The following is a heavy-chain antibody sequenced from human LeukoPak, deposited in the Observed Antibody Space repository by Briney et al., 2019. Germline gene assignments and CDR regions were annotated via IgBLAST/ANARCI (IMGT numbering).Heavy chain of an antibody. Sequence: KPGGSLRLSCAASGFSFSGYSMNWVRQAPGKGLEWVSSVSSSSGHIYYADSVKGRFTISRDNAKNSLYLQMNTLRAEDTAVYYCARDLAHDSWGQGTLVTVSS. J-gene: IGHJ4*02. CDR2: VSSSSGHI. CDR1: GFSFSGYS. V-gene: IGHV3-21*01. CDR3: ARDLAHDS.